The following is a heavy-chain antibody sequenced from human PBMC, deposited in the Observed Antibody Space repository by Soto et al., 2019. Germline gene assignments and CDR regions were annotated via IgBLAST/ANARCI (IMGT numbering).Heavy chain of an antibody. J-gene: IGHJ4*02. CDR2: IIPIFGTA. D-gene: IGHD3-22*01. Sequence: SVKVSCKASGGTFSSYAISWVRQAPGQGLEWMGGIIPIFGTANYAQKFQGRVTITADESTSTAYMELSSLRSEDTAVYYCARENYYDSSGYRYYFDYWGQGTLVTVSS. CDR1: GGTFSSYA. V-gene: IGHV1-69*13. CDR3: ARENYYDSSGYRYYFDY.